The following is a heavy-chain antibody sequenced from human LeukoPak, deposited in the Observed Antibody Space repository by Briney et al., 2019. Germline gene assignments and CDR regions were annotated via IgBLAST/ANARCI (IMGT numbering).Heavy chain of an antibody. CDR2: IAGSGALT. CDR1: GFTLSNYA. D-gene: IGHD3-10*01. Sequence: GGSLRLSCAASGFTLSNYAMTWVRQAPGKGLEWVSSIAGSGALTYYADSVKGRFTISKDNAMDTLFLQMNSLRADDTAVYYCAKDRVDGSGSQFDSWGQGSLVTVSS. V-gene: IGHV3-23*01. CDR3: AKDRVDGSGSQFDS. J-gene: IGHJ4*02.